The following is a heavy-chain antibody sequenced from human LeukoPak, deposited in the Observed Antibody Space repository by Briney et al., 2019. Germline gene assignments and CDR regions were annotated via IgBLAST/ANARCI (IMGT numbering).Heavy chain of an antibody. CDR1: GYTLTSYD. D-gene: IGHD2-15*01. V-gene: IGHV1-8*01. CDR2: MNPNSGNT. J-gene: IGHJ5*02. CDR3: ARGVGYCSGGSCYSARWFDP. Sequence: ASVKVSCKASGYTLTSYDINWVRQATGQGLEWMGWMNPNSGNTGYAQKFQGRVTMTRNTSISTAYMELSSLRSEDTAVYYCARGVGYCSGGSCYSARWFDPWGQGTLVTVSS.